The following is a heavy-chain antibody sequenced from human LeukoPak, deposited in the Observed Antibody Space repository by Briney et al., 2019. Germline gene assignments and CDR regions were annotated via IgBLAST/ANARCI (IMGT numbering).Heavy chain of an antibody. CDR3: ARGYSSSWYTTFDY. CDR1: GGTFSSYA. Sequence: RASVKVSCTASGGTFSSYAISWVRQAPGQGLEWMGGIIPIFGTANYAQKFQGRVTITADESTSTAYMELSSLRSEDTAVYYCARGYSSSWYTTFDYWGQGTLVTVSS. J-gene: IGHJ4*02. V-gene: IGHV1-69*01. D-gene: IGHD6-13*01. CDR2: IIPIFGTA.